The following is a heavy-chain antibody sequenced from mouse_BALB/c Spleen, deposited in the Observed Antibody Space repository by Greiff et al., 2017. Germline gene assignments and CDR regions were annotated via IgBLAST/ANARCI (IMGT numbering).Heavy chain of an antibody. Sequence: EVKLQESGPGLVKPSQSLSLTCSVTGYSITSGYYWNWIRQFPGNKLEWMGYISYDGSNNYNPSLKNRISITRDTSKNQFFLKLNSVTTEDTATYYCARRGYGNYDYWGQGTTLTVSS. J-gene: IGHJ2*01. CDR2: ISYDGSN. CDR1: GYSITSGYY. CDR3: ARRGYGNYDY. D-gene: IGHD2-10*02. V-gene: IGHV3-6*02.